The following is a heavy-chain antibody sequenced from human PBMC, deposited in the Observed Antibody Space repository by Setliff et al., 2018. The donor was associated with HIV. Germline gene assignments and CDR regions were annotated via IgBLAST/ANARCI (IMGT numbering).Heavy chain of an antibody. J-gene: IGHJ4*02. CDR1: GYTFSDYY. V-gene: IGHV1-2*06. CDR2: INPHSGGT. D-gene: IGHD3-3*01. Sequence: ASVKVSCKASGYTFSDYYFHWVRQAPGQGLEWMGRINPHSGGTNYAQKFQGRVTMTRDTSISTYYMKLTSMTATDTAVYYCASEKKAWSVSDSFYEYWGQGVPVTVSS. CDR3: ASEKKAWSVSDSFYEY.